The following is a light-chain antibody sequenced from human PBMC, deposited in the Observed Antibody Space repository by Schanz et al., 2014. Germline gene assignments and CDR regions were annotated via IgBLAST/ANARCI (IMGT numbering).Light chain of an antibody. V-gene: IGKV3-20*01. CDR1: QTIRTNF. Sequence: EIVLTQSPGTLSLSPGERVALSCRASQTIRTNFLAWYQQKPGQAPRLLIYGASSRATGIPDRFRGSGSGTDFTLSISRLEPEDFAVYYCQQYATAPVTFGQGTRLEIK. CDR3: QQYATAPVT. CDR2: GAS. J-gene: IGKJ2*01.